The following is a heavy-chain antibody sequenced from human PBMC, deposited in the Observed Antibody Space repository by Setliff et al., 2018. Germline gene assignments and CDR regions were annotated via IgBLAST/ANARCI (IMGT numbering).Heavy chain of an antibody. CDR2: ISSSSSYI. CDR3: ARGGDYCGGECYIPPPDSY. J-gene: IGHJ4*02. V-gene: IGHV3-21*01. D-gene: IGHD2-21*01. Sequence: GGSLRLSCAASGFTFSSYSMNWVRQAPGKGLEWVSSISSSSSYIYYADSVKGRFTISRDNAKNSLYLQMNSLRAEDTAVYYCARGGDYCGGECYIPPPDSYWGQGTLVTVSS. CDR1: GFTFSSYS.